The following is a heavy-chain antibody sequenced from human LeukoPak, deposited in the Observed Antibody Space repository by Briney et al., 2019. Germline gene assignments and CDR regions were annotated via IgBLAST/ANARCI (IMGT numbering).Heavy chain of an antibody. CDR1: GFTFSSYG. J-gene: IGHJ4*02. Sequence: GGSLRLSCVASGFTFSSYGMSWVRQAPGKGLEWVSGISGDGDSTYHADSVKGRFTISRDNSKNTLYLQMNSLRAEDTAVYYCAKGDTAMVTYDYWGQGTLVTVSS. CDR3: AKGDTAMVTYDY. V-gene: IGHV3-23*01. D-gene: IGHD5-18*01. CDR2: ISGDGDST.